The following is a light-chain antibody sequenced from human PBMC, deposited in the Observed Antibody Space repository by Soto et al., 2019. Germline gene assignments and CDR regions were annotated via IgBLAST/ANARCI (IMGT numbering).Light chain of an antibody. Sequence: QSALTQPPSASGSPGQSVTISCTGTSSDVGGYNYVSWYQQHPGKAPKLMIYEVSKRPSGVPDRFSGSKSGNTASLTVSGLQAEDEADYYCSSYACSQQGVFGTGTKVTVL. CDR2: EVS. CDR3: SSYACSQQGV. V-gene: IGLV2-8*01. J-gene: IGLJ1*01. CDR1: SSDVGGYNY.